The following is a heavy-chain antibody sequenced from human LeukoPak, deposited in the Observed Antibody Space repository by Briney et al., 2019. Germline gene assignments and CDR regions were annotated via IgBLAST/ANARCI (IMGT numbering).Heavy chain of an antibody. J-gene: IGHJ4*02. V-gene: IGHV1-69*04. D-gene: IGHD2-2*01. CDR2: IITILGIA. Sequence: SVKVSCKASGGTFSSYAISWVRQAPGQGLEWMGRIITILGIANYAQKFQGRVTITADKSTSTAYMELSSLRSEDTAVYYCARVPATAPFDYWGQGTLVTVSS. CDR1: GGTFSSYA. CDR3: ARVPATAPFDY.